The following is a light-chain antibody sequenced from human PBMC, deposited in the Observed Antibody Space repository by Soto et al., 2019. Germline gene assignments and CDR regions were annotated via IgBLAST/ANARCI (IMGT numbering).Light chain of an antibody. V-gene: IGLV2-14*01. CDR1: SSEVGGYNY. J-gene: IGLJ1*01. Sequence: QSALTQPASVSGSPGQSITISCTGTSSEVGGYNYVSWYQQHPGKAPKLIIYEVSNRPSGVSNRFSGSKSGNTASLTISGLQAEDEADYDCNSYTRKSPGVFGTGTKLTVL. CDR2: EVS. CDR3: NSYTRKSPGV.